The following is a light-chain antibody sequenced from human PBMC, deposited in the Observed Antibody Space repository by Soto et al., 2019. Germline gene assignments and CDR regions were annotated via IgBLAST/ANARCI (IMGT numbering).Light chain of an antibody. V-gene: IGKV3-20*01. CDR1: QGVGSSY. J-gene: IGKJ1*01. CDR2: DAS. CDR3: QQYGSSPQT. Sequence: EIELTQSPGTLSLSRVEIDGLXRRTSQGVGSSYLAWYQQKPGQAPRLLISDASSRATGIPDRFSGSGSGTDFTLTISRLEPEDFAVYYCQQYGSSPQTFGQGTKVDIK.